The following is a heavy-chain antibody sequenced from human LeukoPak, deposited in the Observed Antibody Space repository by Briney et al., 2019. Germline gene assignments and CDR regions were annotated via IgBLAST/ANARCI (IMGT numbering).Heavy chain of an antibody. V-gene: IGHV4-59*01. J-gene: IGHJ4*02. D-gene: IGHD3-16*01. Sequence: PSETLSLTCTVSGGSISSYYWSWIRQPPGKGLEWIGYIYYSGSTNYNPSLKSRVTISVDTSKNQFSLKLSSVTAADTAVYYCAGDGGPFSALDYWGQGTLVTVSS. CDR1: GGSISSYY. CDR2: IYYSGST. CDR3: AGDGGPFSALDY.